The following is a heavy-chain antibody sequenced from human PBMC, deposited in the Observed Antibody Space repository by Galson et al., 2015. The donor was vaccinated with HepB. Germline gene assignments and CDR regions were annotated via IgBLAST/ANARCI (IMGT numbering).Heavy chain of an antibody. CDR2: IFYSGSI. V-gene: IGHV4-59*01. CDR1: GASISSGY. D-gene: IGHD3-3*01. CDR3: TRDHLFFEY. J-gene: IGHJ4*01. Sequence: QVHLQESGPRLVKPTETLSLTCTVSGASISSGYWSWIRQSPGRGPEWIGYIFYSGSINFNPSLKSRVTISVDTSKNQFSLELTSVTAADTAVYYCTRDHLFFEYWGQGILVTVSS.